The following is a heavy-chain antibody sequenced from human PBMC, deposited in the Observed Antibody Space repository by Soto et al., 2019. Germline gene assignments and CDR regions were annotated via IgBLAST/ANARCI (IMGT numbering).Heavy chain of an antibody. CDR3: ARKGSGIYAFDF. D-gene: IGHD1-26*01. J-gene: IGHJ3*01. Sequence: QITLKESGPTLVKPTQTLTLTCTFSGFSLSSNGVGVGWIRQPPGKALEWLAVIYWDDSKHYSPSLKSSFTITTDTSKNQVVLTMTNMDPVDTATYYCARKGSGIYAFDFWGQGKMVTVSS. CDR1: GFSLSSNGVG. CDR2: IYWDDSK. V-gene: IGHV2-5*02.